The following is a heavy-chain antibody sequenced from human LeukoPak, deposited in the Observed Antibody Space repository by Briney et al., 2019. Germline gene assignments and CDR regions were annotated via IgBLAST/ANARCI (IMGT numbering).Heavy chain of an antibody. CDR3: ARIYYDSSGYNWFDY. D-gene: IGHD3-22*01. CDR1: GGSISSYY. Sequence: PSETLSLTCTVSGGSISSYYWSWIRQPPGKGLEWIGYIYYSGSTNYNPSLKSRVTMSVDTSKNQFSLKLSSVTAADTAVYYCARIYYDSSGYNWFDYWGQGTLVTVSS. V-gene: IGHV4-59*12. CDR2: IYYSGST. J-gene: IGHJ4*02.